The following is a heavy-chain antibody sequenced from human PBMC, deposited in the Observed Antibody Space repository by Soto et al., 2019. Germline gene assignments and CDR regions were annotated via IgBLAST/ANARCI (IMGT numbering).Heavy chain of an antibody. V-gene: IGHV1-2*04. D-gene: IGHD6-13*01. CDR2: INPNSGGT. J-gene: IGHJ4*02. CDR3: ARGTSPTAAGEHIDY. Sequence: QVQLVQSGAEVKKPGASVKVSCKASGYTFTGYYMHWVRQAPGQGLEWMGWINPNSGGTNYAQKFQGCVTMTRDTSISTAYMELSRLRSDDTAVYYCARGTSPTAAGEHIDYWGQGTLVTVSS. CDR1: GYTFTGYY.